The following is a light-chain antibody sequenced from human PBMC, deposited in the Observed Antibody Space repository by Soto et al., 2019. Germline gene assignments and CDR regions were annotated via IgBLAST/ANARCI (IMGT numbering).Light chain of an antibody. Sequence: QSVLTQPASVSGSPGQSITISCTGTSSDVGGYNYVSWYQQHPGKAPKLMIYDVSNRPSGVSNRFSGSKSGNTASLTISGLPADDEADYSCISYTTSSTLYVVFGGGTKLTVL. CDR1: SSDVGGYNY. CDR3: ISYTTSSTLYVV. CDR2: DVS. J-gene: IGLJ2*01. V-gene: IGLV2-14*01.